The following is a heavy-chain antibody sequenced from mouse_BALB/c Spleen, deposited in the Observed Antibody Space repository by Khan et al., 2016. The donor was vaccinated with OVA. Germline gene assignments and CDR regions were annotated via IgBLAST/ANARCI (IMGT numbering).Heavy chain of an antibody. CDR2: IYPGSGLT. CDR1: GYTFTSYW. CDR3: TRDYSYFYGSSPFAY. D-gene: IGHD1-1*01. J-gene: IGHJ3*01. V-gene: IGHV1S22*01. Sequence: LQQPGSELVRPGASVKLSCKASGYTFTSYWMHWVKQRPGQGLEWIGNIYPGSGLTNYDEKFKSRASLTVTSSSTTVYMQFISLTSEDSAVYYCTRDYSYFYGSSPFAYWGQGTLVTVSA.